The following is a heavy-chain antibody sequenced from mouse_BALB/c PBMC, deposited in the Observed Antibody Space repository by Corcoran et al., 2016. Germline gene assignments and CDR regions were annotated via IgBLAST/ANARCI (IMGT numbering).Heavy chain of an antibody. Sequence: QIQLVQSGPELKKPGETVKISCKASGYTFTHYGMNWVKQAPGKGLKWMGWINSYTGEPTYADDFKGRFAFSLETSASTAYLQINNLKNEDTATYFCARDGYDPGYWGQGTTLTVSS. D-gene: IGHD2-2*01. V-gene: IGHV9-3-1*01. J-gene: IGHJ2*01. CDR1: GYTFTHYG. CDR2: INSYTGEP. CDR3: ARDGYDPGY.